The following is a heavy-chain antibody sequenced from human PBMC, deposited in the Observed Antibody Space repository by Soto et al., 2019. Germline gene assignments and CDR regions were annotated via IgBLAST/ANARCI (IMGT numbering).Heavy chain of an antibody. Sequence: PSETLSLTCTVSGGSISSGDYYWSWIRQPPGKGLEWIGYIYYSGSTYYNPSLKSRVTISVDTSKNQFSLKLSSVTAADTAVYYCARGDFWSGYYPNNWFDPWGQGTLVTVSS. D-gene: IGHD3-3*01. CDR1: GGSISSGDYY. CDR2: IYYSGST. CDR3: ARGDFWSGYYPNNWFDP. J-gene: IGHJ5*02. V-gene: IGHV4-30-4*01.